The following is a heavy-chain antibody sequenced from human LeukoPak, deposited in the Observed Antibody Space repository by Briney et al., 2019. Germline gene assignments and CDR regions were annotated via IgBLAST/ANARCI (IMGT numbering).Heavy chain of an antibody. CDR1: GFTFSDYY. CDR2: ISSSGSTI. D-gene: IGHD3-3*01. CDR3: ASEGVYDFWSGYLPGYFDY. Sequence: GGSLRLSCAASGFTFSDYYMSWIRQAPGKGLEWVSYISSSGSTIYYADSVKGRFTISRDNAKNSLYLQMNSLRAEDTAVYYCASEGVYDFWSGYLPGYFDYWGQGTLVTVSS. J-gene: IGHJ4*02. V-gene: IGHV3-11*04.